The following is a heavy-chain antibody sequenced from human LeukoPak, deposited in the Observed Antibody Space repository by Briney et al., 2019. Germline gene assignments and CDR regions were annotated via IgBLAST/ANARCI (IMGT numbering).Heavy chain of an antibody. CDR1: GFTFRSYW. J-gene: IGHJ4*02. V-gene: IGHV3-53*01. D-gene: IGHD4-17*01. CDR2: IYSGGST. CDR3: AREIHYGEPDY. Sequence: GGSLRLSCAASGFTFRSYWMSWVRQAPGKGLEWVSVIYSGGSTYYADSVKGRFTISRDNSKNTLYLQINSLRIEDTAAYYCAREIHYGEPDYWGQGTLVTVSS.